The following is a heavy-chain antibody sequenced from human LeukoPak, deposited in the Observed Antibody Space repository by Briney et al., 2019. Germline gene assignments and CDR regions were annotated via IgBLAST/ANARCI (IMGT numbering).Heavy chain of an antibody. V-gene: IGHV1-69*06. D-gene: IGHD3-10*01. CDR1: GGTFSNYA. CDR3: ARHLNYYGSGSPVNWFDP. Sequence: SVKVSCKASGGTFSNYAISWVRQAPGQGLEWMGGIIPIFGTANYAQKFQGRVTITADKSTSTAYMELSSLRSEDTAVYYCARHLNYYGSGSPVNWFDPWGQGTLVTVSS. CDR2: IIPIFGTA. J-gene: IGHJ5*02.